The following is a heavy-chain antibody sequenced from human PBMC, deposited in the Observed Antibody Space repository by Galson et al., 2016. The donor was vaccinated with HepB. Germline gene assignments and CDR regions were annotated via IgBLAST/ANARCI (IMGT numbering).Heavy chain of an antibody. CDR2: IYWDDDK. CDR1: GFSLATSGVG. CDR3: AHRDLDDSIFGY. V-gene: IGHV2-5*02. J-gene: IGHJ4*01. Sequence: PALVKPTQTLTLTCDFSGFSLATSGVGVGWIRQPPGKALEWLALIYWDDDKRYSPSLNNRIPITKDTPKNRVVLTLANVDPMDTGNYFCAHRDLDDSIFGYWGPGTLVTVSA. D-gene: IGHD4-11*01.